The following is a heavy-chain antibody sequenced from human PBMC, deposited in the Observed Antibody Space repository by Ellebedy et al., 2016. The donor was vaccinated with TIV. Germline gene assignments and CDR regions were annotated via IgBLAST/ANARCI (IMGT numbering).Heavy chain of an antibody. V-gene: IGHV3-33*01. D-gene: IGHD6-19*01. J-gene: IGHJ4*02. CDR2: IWYDGSIQ. Sequence: GESLKISCAASGFTFSRSGMHWVRQAPGKGLDWVAIIWYDGSIQYYEDSVKGRFTISRDNSKNTLYLQMNSLRDEDTAVYFCATVRDGVWYADCWGQGTLVTVSS. CDR3: ATVRDGVWYADC. CDR1: GFTFSRSG.